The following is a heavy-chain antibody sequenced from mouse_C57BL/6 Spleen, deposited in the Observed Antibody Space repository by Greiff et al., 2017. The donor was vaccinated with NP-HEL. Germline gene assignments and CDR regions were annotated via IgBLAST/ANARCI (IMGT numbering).Heavy chain of an antibody. CDR1: GYTFTSYW. J-gene: IGHJ3*01. V-gene: IGHV1-61*01. Sequence: QVQLQQPGAELVRPGSSVKLSCKASGYTFTSYWMDWVKQRPGQGLEWIGNIYPSDSETHYNQKFKDKATLTVDKSSSTAYMQLSSLTSEDSAVYDCARDYGSSSWFAYWGQGTLVTVSA. CDR3: ARDYGSSSWFAY. CDR2: IYPSDSET. D-gene: IGHD1-1*01.